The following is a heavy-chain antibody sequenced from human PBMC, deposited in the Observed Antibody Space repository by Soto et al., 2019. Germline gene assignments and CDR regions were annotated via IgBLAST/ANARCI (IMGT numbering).Heavy chain of an antibody. CDR2: INAGNGNT. V-gene: IGHV1-3*01. CDR3: ARDGDCSGGSCDLFFDY. J-gene: IGHJ4*02. D-gene: IGHD2-15*01. CDR1: GYTFTSYA. Sequence: ASVKVSSKASGYTFTSYAMHWVRQAPGQRLEWMGWINAGNGNTKYSQKFQGRVTITRDTTASTAYMELSSLRSEDTAVYYCARDGDCSGGSCDLFFDYWGQGTLVTVSS.